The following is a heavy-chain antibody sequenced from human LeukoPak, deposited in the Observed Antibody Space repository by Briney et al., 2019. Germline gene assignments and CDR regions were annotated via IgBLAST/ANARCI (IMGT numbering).Heavy chain of an antibody. CDR2: INHSGST. CDR3: ERQKWLAHDY. J-gene: IGHJ4*02. V-gene: IGHV4-34*01. CDR1: GGSFSGYY. Sequence: SETLSLTCAVYGGSFSGYYWSWIRQPPGKGLEWIGEINHSGSTNYNPSLKSRVTISVDTSKNQLSLKMSSVNAADTDVYYCERQKWLAHDYWGQGTLVTVSS. D-gene: IGHD6-19*01.